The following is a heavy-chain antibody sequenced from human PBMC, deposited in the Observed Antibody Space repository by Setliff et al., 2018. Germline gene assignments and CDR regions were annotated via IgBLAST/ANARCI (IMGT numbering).Heavy chain of an antibody. J-gene: IGHJ4*02. V-gene: IGHV1-18*01. CDR2: INNYSFKT. CDR3: ARINFFVSSGYYYAPDS. CDR1: GYTFNNYG. Sequence: GASVKVSCKASGYTFNNYGITWVRQAPGQGLEWMGWINNYSFKTTYPQKFLDRVTMTTDTSATTAYMELKNLRSDDTAVYYCARINFFVSSGYYYAPDSWGQGTMVTVSS. D-gene: IGHD3-22*01.